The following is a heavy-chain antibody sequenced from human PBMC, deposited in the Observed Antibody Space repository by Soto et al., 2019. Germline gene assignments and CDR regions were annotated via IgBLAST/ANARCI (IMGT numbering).Heavy chain of an antibody. V-gene: IGHV3-23*01. D-gene: IGHD2-15*01. CDR2: ISGSGGNT. CDR1: GFTFSNYA. CDR3: AKGKYCSGGPCYSSFMDV. Sequence: GSLRLSCAASGFTFSNYAMSWVRQAPGKGLEWVSAISGSGGNTYYADSVKGRFTISRDNSKNTLYLQMNSLRVEDTAVYYCAKGKYCSGGPCYSSFMDVWGIGTTVTVSS. J-gene: IGHJ6*03.